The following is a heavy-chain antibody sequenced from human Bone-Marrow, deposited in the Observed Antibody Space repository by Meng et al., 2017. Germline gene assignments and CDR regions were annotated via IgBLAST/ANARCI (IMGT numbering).Heavy chain of an antibody. Sequence: GESLKISCAASGFTFSSYAMHWVRQAPGKGLEWVAVISYDGSNKYYADSAKGRFTISRDNSKNTLYLQMNSLRAEDTAVYYCARDGEDTYYDILTGYLSPPIDYWGQGTLVTGYS. CDR2: ISYDGSNK. CDR3: ARDGEDTYYDILTGYLSPPIDY. CDR1: GFTFSSYA. D-gene: IGHD3-9*01. V-gene: IGHV3-30*04. J-gene: IGHJ4*02.